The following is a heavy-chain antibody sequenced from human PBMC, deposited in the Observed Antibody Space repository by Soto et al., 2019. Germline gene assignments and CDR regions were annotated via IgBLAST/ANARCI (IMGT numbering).Heavy chain of an antibody. Sequence: QVQLVQSGAEVKKPGASVKVSCKASGYTFTSYGISWVRQAPGQGLEWMGWISANNGNTNYAQKFQGRVTMTTHTSTSTAYMELRSLRHDDTAVYYCARDRGRDARDYWGQGTLVTVSS. CDR3: ARDRGRDARDY. J-gene: IGHJ4*02. V-gene: IGHV1-18*01. CDR2: ISANNGNT. CDR1: GYTFTSYG. D-gene: IGHD3-16*01.